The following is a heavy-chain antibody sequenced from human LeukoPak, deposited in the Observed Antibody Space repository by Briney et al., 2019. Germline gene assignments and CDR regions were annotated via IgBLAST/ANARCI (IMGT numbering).Heavy chain of an antibody. CDR3: TTDPRNNYYFDY. D-gene: IGHD1-20*01. CDR1: GLSFTNAW. CDR2: IKSNTDGGTS. Sequence: GGSLRLSCAASGLSFTNAWVSWVRQAPGKGLEWLGRIKSNTDGGTSDYAAPVKDRFTFSRDDSKNTLYLQMNSLKTEDTAVYYCTTDPRNNYYFDYWGQGTLVTVSS. J-gene: IGHJ4*02. V-gene: IGHV3-15*01.